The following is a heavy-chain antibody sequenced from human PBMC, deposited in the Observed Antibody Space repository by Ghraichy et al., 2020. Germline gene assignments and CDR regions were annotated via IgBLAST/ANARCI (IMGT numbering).Heavy chain of an antibody. J-gene: IGHJ4*02. CDR1: GFSFSTSS. CDR2: ISHSSRYI. D-gene: IGHD2/OR15-2a*01. Sequence: GESLNISCAASGFSFSTSSMSWVRQSQEKGLEWVSYISHSSRYIYYADSVKGRFTISRDNAKNSLSLQMNSLRDEDTAVYYCAQDFLGDHPFWGQGTPVTVSS. V-gene: IGHV3-48*02. CDR3: AQDFLGDHPF.